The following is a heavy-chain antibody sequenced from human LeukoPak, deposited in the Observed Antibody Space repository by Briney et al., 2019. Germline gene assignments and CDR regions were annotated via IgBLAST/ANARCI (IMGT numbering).Heavy chain of an antibody. CDR1: GFSLRTGGMC. J-gene: IGHJ4*02. D-gene: IGHD3-3*01. Sequence: SGPSLVKPPQTLTLTCTFSGFSLRTGGMCVSWIRQPPGKALEWLARIAWDDDKYYSTSLKTRLTISKDTSKNQVVLTMTNMDPVDTATYYCARMGESYDFWSGYSYYFDYWGQGTLVTVSS. CDR2: IAWDDDK. CDR3: ARMGESYDFWSGYSYYFDY. V-gene: IGHV2-70*11.